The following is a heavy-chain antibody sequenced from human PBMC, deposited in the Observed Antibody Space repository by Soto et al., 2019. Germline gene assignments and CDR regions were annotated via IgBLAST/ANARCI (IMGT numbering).Heavy chain of an antibody. CDR1: GFTFSNYE. D-gene: IGHD2-2*01. CDR3: ASRYCSSASCYLPFDP. J-gene: IGHJ5*02. V-gene: IGHV3-48*03. Sequence: HPGGSLRLSCAASGFTFSNYEMNWVRQAPGKGLEWVSYISSSGTTIYYADSVKGRFAISRDNAKNSLYLQMNSLRAEDTAVYHCASRYCSSASCYLPFDPWGQGTLVTVSS. CDR2: ISSSGTTI.